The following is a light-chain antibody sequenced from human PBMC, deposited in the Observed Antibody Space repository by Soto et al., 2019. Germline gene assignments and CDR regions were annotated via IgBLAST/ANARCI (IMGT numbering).Light chain of an antibody. CDR1: QSVSGTY. J-gene: IGKJ5*01. Sequence: EIVLTQSPDTVSLSPGERATLSCRASQSVSGTYLAWYQQKVGQAPRLLIYAASRRATGIPDRFSGRGSGTDFTLTISRLEPEDFAVYYCQHYGKSPQNTFGQGTRLETK. CDR2: AAS. V-gene: IGKV3-20*01. CDR3: QHYGKSPQNT.